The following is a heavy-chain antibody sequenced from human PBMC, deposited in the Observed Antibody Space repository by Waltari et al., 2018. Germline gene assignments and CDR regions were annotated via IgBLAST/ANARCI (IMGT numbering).Heavy chain of an antibody. CDR2: ISGYQGDA. D-gene: IGHD3-16*01. CDR3: ARDDVDSSAFGGF. Sequence: QLVQSGAEVKKPGASVKVSCKGSGYIFSNYGVTWVRQAPGQGLEWMGWISGYQGDAKYEGKVVSRVTMTRDTSTSTAYMEIRGLRSDDTAVYFCARDDVDSSAFGGFWGQGTQVTVSS. J-gene: IGHJ4*02. CDR1: GYIFSNYG. V-gene: IGHV1-18*01.